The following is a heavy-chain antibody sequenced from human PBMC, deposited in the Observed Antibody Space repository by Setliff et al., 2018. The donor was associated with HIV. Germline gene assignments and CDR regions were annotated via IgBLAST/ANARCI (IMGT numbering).Heavy chain of an antibody. D-gene: IGHD1-26*01. Sequence: GASVKVSCKASGYTFTSYAMHWVRQAPGQRLEWMGWINAGNGNTKYSQKFQGRVTITRDTSTSTAYMELRSLSSDDTAVYYCARARLQGIVTAVGPRDNCLDPWGQGTRVTVSS. CDR1: GYTFTSYA. CDR2: INAGNGNT. J-gene: IGHJ5*02. CDR3: ARARLQGIVTAVGPRDNCLDP. V-gene: IGHV1-3*01.